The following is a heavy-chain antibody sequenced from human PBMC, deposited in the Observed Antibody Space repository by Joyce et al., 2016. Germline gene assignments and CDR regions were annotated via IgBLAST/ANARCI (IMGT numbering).Heavy chain of an antibody. Sequence: QITLKESGPTLVKPTQTPTLTCTFSGFSLESSGVGVGWIRQPPGKALEWLALIDWNDDKRYSPALKGGLTSTKDTSGNQVVLRMTNMDPVDTATYYCERSVIPAGVPCDYWGQGTLVSVSS. D-gene: IGHD2-2*02. J-gene: IGHJ4*02. CDR2: IDWNDDK. CDR1: GFSLESSGVG. V-gene: IGHV2-5*01. CDR3: ERSVIPAGVPCDY.